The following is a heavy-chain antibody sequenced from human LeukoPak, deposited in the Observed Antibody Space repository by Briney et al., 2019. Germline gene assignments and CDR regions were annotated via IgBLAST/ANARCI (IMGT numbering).Heavy chain of an antibody. V-gene: IGHV6-1*01. J-gene: IGHJ4*02. CDR3: ARGWAPYSSSLDS. D-gene: IGHD6-13*01. CDR2: TYYRSKWYN. Sequence: SQTLSLTRAISGDSVSSNSAAWNWISQSPSRGLEWLGRTYYRSKWYNDYAISVRSRITINPDTTKNHFSLQLNSVTPEDTAVYYCARGWAPYSSSLDSWGQXTLVTVS. CDR1: GDSVSSNSAA.